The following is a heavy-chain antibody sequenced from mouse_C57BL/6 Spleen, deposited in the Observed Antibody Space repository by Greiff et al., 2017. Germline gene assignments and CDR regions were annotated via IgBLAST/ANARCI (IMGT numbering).Heavy chain of an antibody. J-gene: IGHJ2*01. CDR2: INPNNGGT. Sequence: VQLQQSGPELVKPGASVKISCKASGYTFTDYYMNWVKQSHGKSLEWIGDINPNNGGTSYNQKFKGKATLTVDKSSSTAYMELRSLTSEDSAVYYCARSADYDGGASDYWGQGTTLTVSS. CDR3: ARSADYDGGASDY. D-gene: IGHD2-4*01. V-gene: IGHV1-26*01. CDR1: GYTFTDYY.